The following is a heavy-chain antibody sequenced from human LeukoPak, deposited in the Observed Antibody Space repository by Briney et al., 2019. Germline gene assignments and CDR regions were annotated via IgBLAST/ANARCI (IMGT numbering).Heavy chain of an antibody. CDR2: IYYSGST. CDR3: AGVRLYSGYGYVRYKTYYMDV. J-gene: IGHJ6*03. D-gene: IGHD5-18*01. CDR1: GGSISSSSYY. V-gene: IGHV4-39*07. Sequence: SETLSLTCTVSGGSISSSSYYWGWIRQPPGKGLEWIGSIYYSGSTYYNPSLKSRVTISVDTSKNQFSLKLSSVTAADTAVYYCAGVRLYSGYGYVRYKTYYMDVWGKGTTVTISS.